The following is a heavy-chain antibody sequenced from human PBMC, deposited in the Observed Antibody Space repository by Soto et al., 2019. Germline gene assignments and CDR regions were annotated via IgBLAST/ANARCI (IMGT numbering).Heavy chain of an antibody. V-gene: IGHV3-30*18. J-gene: IGHJ6*02. CDR3: AKSTLIAVAVIIPLWEPDGMYV. D-gene: IGHD6-19*01. CDR2: ISYDGSNK. CDR1: GFTFSSYG. Sequence: QVQLVESGGGVVQPGRSLRLSCAASGFTFSSYGMHWVRQAPGKGLEWVAVISYDGSNKYYADSVKGRFTISRDNSKNTLYLQMNRLRAEGTAVYYWAKSTLIAVAVIIPLWEPDGMYVWGQGTTVTVSS.